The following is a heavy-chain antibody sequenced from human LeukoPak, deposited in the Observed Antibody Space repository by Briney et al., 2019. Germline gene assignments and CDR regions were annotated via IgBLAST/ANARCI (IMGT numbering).Heavy chain of an antibody. V-gene: IGHV4-38-2*02. CDR2: IYHSGST. Sequence: PSETLSLTCTVSGYSISSGYYWGWIRQPPGKGLEWIGSIYHSGSTYYNPSLKSRVTISVDTAKSQFSLRLTSMTAADTAVYYCARDVAGNTFDYWGQGTLVTVSS. J-gene: IGHJ4*02. D-gene: IGHD5-12*01. CDR3: ARDVAGNTFDY. CDR1: GYSISSGYY.